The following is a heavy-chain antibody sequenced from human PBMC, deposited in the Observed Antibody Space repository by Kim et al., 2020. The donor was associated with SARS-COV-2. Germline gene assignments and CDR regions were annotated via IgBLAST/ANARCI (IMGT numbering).Heavy chain of an antibody. CDR3: ARLTGMTRVTEPEVDY. J-gene: IGHJ4*02. D-gene: IGHD4-17*01. CDR2: ISAYNGNT. CDR1: GYTFNKYA. Sequence: ASVKVSCKASGYTFNKYAFSWVRQAPGQGLEWMGWISAYNGNTNYAQKVQGRVTMTTDTSTSTAYMELRSLRSDDTAVYYCARLTGMTRVTEPEVDYGGQ. V-gene: IGHV1-18*01.